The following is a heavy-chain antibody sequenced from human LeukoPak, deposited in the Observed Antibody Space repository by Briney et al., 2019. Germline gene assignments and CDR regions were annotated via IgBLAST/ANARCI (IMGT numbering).Heavy chain of an antibody. CDR3: ARAIAVAGAGRTYYFDY. D-gene: IGHD6-19*01. J-gene: IGHJ4*02. V-gene: IGHV6-1*01. CDR1: GGSVSSNSAA. CDR2: TYYRSKWYN. Sequence: SQTLSLTCAISGGSVSSNSAAWNWIRQSPSRGLEWLGRTYYRSKWYNDYAVSVKSRITINPDTSKNQFSLQLNSVTPEDTAVYYCARAIAVAGAGRTYYFDYWGQGTLVTVSS.